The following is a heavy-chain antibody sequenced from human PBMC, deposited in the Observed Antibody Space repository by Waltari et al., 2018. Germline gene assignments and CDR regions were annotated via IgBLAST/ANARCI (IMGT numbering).Heavy chain of an antibody. CDR2: IYHSGST. CDR3: ARETVTTESYYGMDV. CDR1: GYSIRSGYY. V-gene: IGHV4-38-2*02. J-gene: IGHJ6*02. D-gene: IGHD4-4*01. Sequence: QVQLQESGPGLVKPSETLSLTCAVSGYSIRSGYYWGWIRQPPGKGLEWIGSIYHSGSTYYNPSLKSRVTISVDTSKNQFSLKLSSVTAADTAVYYCARETVTTESYYGMDVWGQGTTVTVSS.